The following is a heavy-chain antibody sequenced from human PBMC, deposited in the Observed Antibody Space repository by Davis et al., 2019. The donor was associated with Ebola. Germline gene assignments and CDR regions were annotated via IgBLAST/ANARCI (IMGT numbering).Heavy chain of an antibody. CDR2: TNGDGTNI. V-gene: IGHV3-74*01. D-gene: IGHD3-16*01. CDR3: ASSYEWPHSLRY. Sequence: GSLRLSCAASGFTFSSSWMHWVRHVSGKDLVWVSRTNGDGTNIRYEDSVKGRFTISRDNAKNTLYLEMKSLRVEDTAVYYCASSYEWPHSLRYWGQGTLVTVSS. CDR1: GFTFSSSW. J-gene: IGHJ4*02.